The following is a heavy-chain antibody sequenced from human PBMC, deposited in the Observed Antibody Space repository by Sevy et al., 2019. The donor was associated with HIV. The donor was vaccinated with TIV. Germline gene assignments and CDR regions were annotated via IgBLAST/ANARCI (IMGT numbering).Heavy chain of an antibody. CDR1: GFTFSDYY. Sequence: GGSLRLSCAASGFTFSDYYMSWIRQAPGKGLEWVSYINSSSSYTNYADSVKGRFTISRDNAKNSLYLQMNSLRAEDTAVYYCARDRGAGTTNYGAFDIWGQGTMATVSS. D-gene: IGHD1-1*01. V-gene: IGHV3-11*06. CDR3: ARDRGAGTTNYGAFDI. J-gene: IGHJ3*02. CDR2: INSSSSYT.